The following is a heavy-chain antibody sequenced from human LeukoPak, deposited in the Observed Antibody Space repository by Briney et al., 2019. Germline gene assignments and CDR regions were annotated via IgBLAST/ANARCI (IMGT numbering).Heavy chain of an antibody. Sequence: PGRSLRLSCAASGFTFSNYGIHWVRQAPGKGLEWVAVISYDGSNKYYADSVKGRFTISRDNAKNSLYLQMNSLRAEDTAVYYCARQPSSQNFDYWGQGALVTVSS. CDR1: GFTFSNYG. V-gene: IGHV3-30*03. CDR3: ARQPSSQNFDY. D-gene: IGHD6-13*01. J-gene: IGHJ4*02. CDR2: ISYDGSNK.